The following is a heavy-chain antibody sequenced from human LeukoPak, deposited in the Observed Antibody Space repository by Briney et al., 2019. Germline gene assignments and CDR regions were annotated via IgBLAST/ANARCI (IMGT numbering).Heavy chain of an antibody. V-gene: IGHV3-64*02. J-gene: IGHJ4*02. Sequence: GGSLRLSSAASGLTFSSHAMHWVRQAPGKGLEYVSAIVSNGGNTYYADSVRGRFTISRDNSKDTVYLQMGSLRPEDTAVYHCARGGYYAASDIWGQGALVTVSS. CDR3: ARGGYYAASDI. CDR2: IVSNGGNT. CDR1: GLTFSSHA. D-gene: IGHD3-3*01.